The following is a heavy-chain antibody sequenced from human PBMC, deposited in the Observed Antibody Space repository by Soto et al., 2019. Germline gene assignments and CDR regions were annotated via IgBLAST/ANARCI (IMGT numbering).Heavy chain of an antibody. CDR1: GFTFSRYG. D-gene: IGHD6-13*01. CDR2: ISYDGSNQ. Sequence: PGGSLRLSCAASGFTFSRYGMHWVRQAPGEGLEWVTVISYDGSNQDYADSVKGRFTISRDNSKNTLYLQMNSLRAEDTAVYYCAKDRSRTWSFDYWGQGTLVTVSS. CDR3: AKDRSRTWSFDY. V-gene: IGHV3-30*18. J-gene: IGHJ4*02.